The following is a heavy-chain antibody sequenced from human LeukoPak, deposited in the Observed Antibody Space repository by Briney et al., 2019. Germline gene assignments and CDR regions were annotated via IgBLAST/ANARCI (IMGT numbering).Heavy chain of an antibody. V-gene: IGHV4-34*01. CDR3: ARSGYSSGWYYFDY. D-gene: IGHD6-19*01. J-gene: IGHJ4*02. CDR2: INHSGST. CDR1: GGSFSGYY. Sequence: SETLSLTCAVYGGSFSGYYWSWIRQPPGKGLEWIGEINHSGSTNYNPSLKSRVTISVDTSKNQFSLKLSSVTAADTAVYYCARSGYSSGWYYFDYWGQGSLVTVSS.